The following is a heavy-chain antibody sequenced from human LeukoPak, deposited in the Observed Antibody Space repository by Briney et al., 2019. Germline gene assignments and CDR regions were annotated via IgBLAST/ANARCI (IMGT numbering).Heavy chain of an antibody. D-gene: IGHD6-19*01. J-gene: IGHJ6*02. CDR1: GYGFTSYW. CDR2: IDPSDSYT. CDR3: ARPGSSSGWYYYYGMDV. V-gene: IGHV5-10-1*01. Sequence: GESLKISCKGSGYGFTSYWISWVRQMPGKGLEWMGRIDPSDSYTNYSPSFQGHVTISADKSISTAYLQWSSLKASDTAMYYCARPGSSSGWYYYYGMDVWGQGTTVTVSS.